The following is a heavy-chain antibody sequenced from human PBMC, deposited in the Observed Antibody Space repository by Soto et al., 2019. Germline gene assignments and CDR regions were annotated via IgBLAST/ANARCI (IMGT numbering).Heavy chain of an antibody. CDR3: ARRRYCGYDCYHKHYYGMDV. J-gene: IGHJ6*02. D-gene: IGHD2-21*02. V-gene: IGHV1-69*08. CDR1: GDTFSSYI. CDR2: VIPVLTTT. Sequence: QVQLVQSGAEVKKPGSSVRVSCRSSGDTFSSYIVNWLRLAPGRGLEWMGRVIPVLTTTDYAQNFRGRVTSSADRSTNTVYLDQSSLRSDDTAVYYCARRRYCGYDCYHKHYYGMDVWGQGSLVTVAS.